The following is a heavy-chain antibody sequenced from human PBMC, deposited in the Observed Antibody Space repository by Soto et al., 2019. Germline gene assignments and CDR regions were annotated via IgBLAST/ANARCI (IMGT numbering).Heavy chain of an antibody. D-gene: IGHD6-13*01. CDR3: AKDGIAAAGYYYYMDV. V-gene: IGHV3-30*18. CDR1: GFTFSSYG. J-gene: IGHJ6*03. CDR2: ISYDGSNK. Sequence: ESVGGVVQPGRSLRLSCAASGFTFSSYGMHWVRQAPGKGLEWVAVISYDGSNKYYADSVKGRFTISRDNSKNTLYLQMNSLRAEDTAVYYCAKDGIAAAGYYYYMDVWGKGTTVTVSS.